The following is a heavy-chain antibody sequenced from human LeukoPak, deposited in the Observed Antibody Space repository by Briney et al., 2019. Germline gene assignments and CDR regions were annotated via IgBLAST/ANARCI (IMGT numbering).Heavy chain of an antibody. CDR1: GHTFKSDG. CDR2: INVRKGNT. V-gene: IGHV1-18*01. J-gene: IGHJ4*01. CDR3: ARRGPNPYDY. Sequence: GASVKVSCKPSGHTFKSDGVTWVRQAPGEGLEWLGWINVRKGNTDYAQKFQDRLIMTTDTSASIAYMELRSLRFDDTAVYYCARRGPNPYDYWGHGTLVTVSS. D-gene: IGHD2-8*01.